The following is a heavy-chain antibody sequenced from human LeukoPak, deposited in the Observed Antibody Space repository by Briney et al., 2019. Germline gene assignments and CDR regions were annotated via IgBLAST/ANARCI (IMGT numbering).Heavy chain of an antibody. CDR1: GYTFTMYY. V-gene: IGHV1-46*01. J-gene: IGHJ4*02. CDR2: INPSGGST. CDR3: ADSVGHGPLDY. D-gene: IGHD4-23*01. Sequence: ASVKVSCKASGYTFTMYYIHWVRQAPGQGLEWMGIINPSGGSTSYAQKFQGRVTMTRDMSTSTVYMELSSLRSEDTAVYYCADSVGHGPLDYWGQGTLVTVSS.